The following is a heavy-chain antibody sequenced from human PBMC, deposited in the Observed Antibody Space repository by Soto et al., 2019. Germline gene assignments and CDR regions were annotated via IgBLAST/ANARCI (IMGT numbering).Heavy chain of an antibody. CDR3: ARDLSGDGYPYFDY. J-gene: IGHJ4*02. Sequence: VQLQESGPGLVKPSETLSLTCTVSGGSISSYYWSWIRQPPGKGLEWIGYIYYSGSTNYNPSLKSRVTISVDTSKNQFSLKLSSVTAADTAVYYCARDLSGDGYPYFDYWGQGTLVTVSS. D-gene: IGHD2-21*01. CDR1: GGSISSYY. V-gene: IGHV4-59*01. CDR2: IYYSGST.